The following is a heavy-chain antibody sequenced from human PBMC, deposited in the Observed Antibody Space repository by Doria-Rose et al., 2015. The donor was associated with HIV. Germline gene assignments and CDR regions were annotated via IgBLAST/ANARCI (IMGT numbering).Heavy chain of an antibody. CDR3: ARVGWELLYFFDY. D-gene: IGHD1-26*01. CDR2: IRSKAYGGTQ. V-gene: IGHV3-49*02. Sequence: LELIGFIRSKAYGGTQEYAASVKGRVTISRDDSKSIAYLQLNSLKTEDTAVYFCARVGWELLYFFDYWGQGTLVTVSS. J-gene: IGHJ4*02.